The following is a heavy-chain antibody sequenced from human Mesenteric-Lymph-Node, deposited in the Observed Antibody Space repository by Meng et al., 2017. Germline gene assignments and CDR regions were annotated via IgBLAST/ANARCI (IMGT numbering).Heavy chain of an antibody. Sequence: SETLSLTCAVSGGSISSSNWRSWVRQPPGKGLEWIGEIYHSGSTNYNPSLKSRVTISVDKSKNQFSLKLSSVTAADTAVYYCARDLDYDYVWGRNAFDIWGQGTMVTVSS. CDR3: ARDLDYDYVWGRNAFDI. J-gene: IGHJ3*02. CDR2: IYHSGST. CDR1: GGSISSSNW. V-gene: IGHV4-4*02. D-gene: IGHD3-16*01.